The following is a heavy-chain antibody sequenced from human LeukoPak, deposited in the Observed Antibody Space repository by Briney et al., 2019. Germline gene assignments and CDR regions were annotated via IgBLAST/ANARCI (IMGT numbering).Heavy chain of an antibody. Sequence: PGESLKISCKDSGYSFTSYWIGWVRQMPGKGLEWMGIIDPGDSDTRYSPSFQGQVTISADKSINTAYLQWSSLKASDTAIYYCARRGEAMDPFDYWGQGTLVTVSS. CDR3: ARRGEAMDPFDY. D-gene: IGHD5-18*01. J-gene: IGHJ4*02. CDR2: IDPGDSDT. CDR1: GYSFTSYW. V-gene: IGHV5-51*01.